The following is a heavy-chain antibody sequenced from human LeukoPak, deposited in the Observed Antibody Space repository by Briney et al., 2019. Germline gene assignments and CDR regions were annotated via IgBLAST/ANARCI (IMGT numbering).Heavy chain of an antibody. D-gene: IGHD3-9*01. CDR2: ISWNSGSI. Sequence: GRSLRLSCAASGFTFDDYAMHWVRQAPGKGLEWVSGISWNSGSIGYADSVKGRFTISRDNAKNSLYLQMNSLRAEDTALYYCAKDNDILTGPPGSLDYWGQGTLVTVSS. V-gene: IGHV3-9*01. CDR3: AKDNDILTGPPGSLDY. CDR1: GFTFDDYA. J-gene: IGHJ4*02.